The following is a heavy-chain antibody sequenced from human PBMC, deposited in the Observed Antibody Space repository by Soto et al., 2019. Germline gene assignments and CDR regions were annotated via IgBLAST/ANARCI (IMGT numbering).Heavy chain of an antibody. CDR3: ARDYLGSGWPRMGFYV. Sequence: EVQLEETGGGLVQPGGSLRLSCAASGFTVNSNHMSWVRQAPGKGLEWVSLIYSAGRTHYADSVKGRFTVSRDNSENRLFLQMNTLRVGDTAVYYCARDYLGSGWPRMGFYVGGLGTMVTVSS. V-gene: IGHV3-53*02. CDR1: GFTVNSNH. D-gene: IGHD6-19*01. J-gene: IGHJ3*01. CDR2: IYSAGRT.